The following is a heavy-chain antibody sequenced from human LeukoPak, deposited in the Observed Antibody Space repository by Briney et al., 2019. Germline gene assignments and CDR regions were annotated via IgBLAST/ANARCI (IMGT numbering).Heavy chain of an antibody. D-gene: IGHD2/OR15-2a*01. Sequence: ASVKVSCKASGYTFTGYYMHWVRQAPGQGLEWLGWINPNSGGTNYAQKFQGWVTMTRDTSISTAYMELSRLRSDDTAVYYCVKGGGNIYRHFDYWGQGTLVTVSS. CDR1: GYTFTGYY. V-gene: IGHV1-2*04. CDR3: VKGGGNIYRHFDY. CDR2: INPNSGGT. J-gene: IGHJ4*02.